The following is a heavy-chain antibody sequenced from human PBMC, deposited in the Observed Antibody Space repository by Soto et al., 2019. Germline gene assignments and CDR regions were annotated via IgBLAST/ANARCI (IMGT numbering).Heavy chain of an antibody. Sequence: QVQLVESGGGVVQPGRSLRLSCAASGFTFSSYGMHWVRQAPGKGLEWVAVISYDGSNKYYADSVKGRFTISRDNSKNTLYLQMNSLRAEDTAVYYCAQDRDGGHYYFDYWGQLTLVTVSS. CDR3: AQDRDGGHYYFDY. D-gene: IGHD2-21*01. V-gene: IGHV3-30*18. J-gene: IGHJ4*02. CDR1: GFTFSSYG. CDR2: ISYDGSNK.